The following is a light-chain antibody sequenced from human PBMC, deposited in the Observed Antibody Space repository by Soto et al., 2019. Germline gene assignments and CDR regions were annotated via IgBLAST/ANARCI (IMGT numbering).Light chain of an antibody. J-gene: IGKJ2*03. CDR3: QQYNSYVYS. CDR2: KAS. V-gene: IGKV1-5*03. Sequence: QMTQSPSTLSASVGDSVNITCRASQSFKTWLSWYQQKPGKAPKLIIYKASTLQTGVPSRFSASQFGTEFTLTISSLQPDDFATYYCQQYNSYVYSVGGGTKVES. CDR1: QSFKTW.